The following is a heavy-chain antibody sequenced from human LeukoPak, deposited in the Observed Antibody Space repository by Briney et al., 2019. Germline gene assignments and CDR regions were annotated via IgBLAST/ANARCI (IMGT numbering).Heavy chain of an antibody. CDR3: ARTITTSEGDYLDY. CDR1: GGSISSYY. J-gene: IGHJ4*02. V-gene: IGHV4-59*01. CDR2: MYYSGST. D-gene: IGHD4-11*01. Sequence: PSETLSLTCMVSGGSISSYYWSWLRQPPGKGLEWIGYMYYSGSTSYNPSLKSRVSISLDTSKNQFSLKLNSVTAADTAVYFCARTITTSEGDYLDYWGQGTLVTVSS.